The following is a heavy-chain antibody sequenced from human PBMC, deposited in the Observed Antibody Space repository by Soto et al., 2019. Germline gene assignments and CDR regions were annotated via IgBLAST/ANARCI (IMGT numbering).Heavy chain of an antibody. J-gene: IGHJ4*02. D-gene: IGHD2-15*01. CDR2: ISWNSGSI. Sequence: EVQLVESGGGLVQPGRSLRLSCAASGFTFDDYAMHWVRQAPGKGLEWVSGISWNSGSIGYADSVKGRFTISRDNAKNSLYLQMNGLRAEDTALYYCEKDSGYCSGGSCLGLSDYWGQGTLVTVSS. CDR3: EKDSGYCSGGSCLGLSDY. V-gene: IGHV3-9*01. CDR1: GFTFDDYA.